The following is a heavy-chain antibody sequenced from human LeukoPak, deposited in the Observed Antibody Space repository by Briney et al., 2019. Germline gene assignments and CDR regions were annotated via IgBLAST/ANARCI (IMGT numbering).Heavy chain of an antibody. CDR2: IYNSGST. CDR1: GGSISSSSYY. CDR3: ARSFRVAVIASPCYFDY. V-gene: IGHV4-61*05. D-gene: IGHD2-21*01. Sequence: PSETLSLTCTVSGGSISSSSYYWGWIRQSPGKGLEWIGYIYNSGSTNYNPSLKSRVTISVDTSKNQFSLKLSSVTAADTAVYYCARSFRVAVIASPCYFDYWGQGTLVTVSS. J-gene: IGHJ4*02.